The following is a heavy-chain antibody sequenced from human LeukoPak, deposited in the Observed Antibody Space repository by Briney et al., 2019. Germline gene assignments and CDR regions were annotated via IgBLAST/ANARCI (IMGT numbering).Heavy chain of an antibody. CDR3: AKGYSSSWYGGQAYDY. J-gene: IGHJ4*02. Sequence: GGSLRLSCAASGLTFSSYAMSWVRQAPGKGLEWVSAISGSGGSTYYAGSVKGRFTISRDNSKNTLYLQMNSLRAEDTAVYYCAKGYSSSWYGGQAYDYWGQGTLVTVSS. D-gene: IGHD6-13*01. V-gene: IGHV3-23*01. CDR2: ISGSGGST. CDR1: GLTFSSYA.